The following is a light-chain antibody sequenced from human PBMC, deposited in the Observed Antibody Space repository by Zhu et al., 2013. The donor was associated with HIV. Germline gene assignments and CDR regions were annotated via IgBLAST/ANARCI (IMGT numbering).Light chain of an antibody. V-gene: IGKV3-20*01. CDR3: QQYETSPYA. Sequence: EIVMRQSPATLSVSPGERATLSCRASQDVTSLYLAWYQHAPGQPPRLLIYGASKRASGIPDRFSGSGSGTDFTLTINRLEPEDFAVYYCQQYETSPYAFGQGTRLEVK. CDR1: QDVTSLY. CDR2: GAS. J-gene: IGKJ2*01.